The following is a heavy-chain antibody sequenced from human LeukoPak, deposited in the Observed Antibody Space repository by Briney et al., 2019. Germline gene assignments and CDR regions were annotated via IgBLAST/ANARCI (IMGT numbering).Heavy chain of an antibody. CDR3: ARTSITMVRGVIIEVFDY. Sequence: GGSLRLSCAASGFTFSSYWMSWVRQAPGKGLEWVANIKQDGSEKYYVDPVKGRFTISRDNAKNSLYLQMNSLRAEDTAVYYCARTSITMVRGVIIEVFDYWGQGTLVTVSS. J-gene: IGHJ4*02. CDR1: GFTFSSYW. V-gene: IGHV3-7*03. D-gene: IGHD3-10*01. CDR2: IKQDGSEK.